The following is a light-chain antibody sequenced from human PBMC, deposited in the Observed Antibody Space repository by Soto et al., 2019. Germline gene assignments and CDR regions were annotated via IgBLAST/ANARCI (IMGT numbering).Light chain of an antibody. J-gene: IGKJ4*01. CDR3: QQYTNWPLT. CDR2: GAS. CDR1: QSFTSN. Sequence: EVVMAQSPVTMSVSPGEGATLSCRASQSFTSNLAWYQQKPGQAPRLLIYGASTRATGIPARFSGSGSGTEFTLTISGLQSEDFAVYYCQQYTNWPLTFGGGTEWEIK. V-gene: IGKV3-15*01.